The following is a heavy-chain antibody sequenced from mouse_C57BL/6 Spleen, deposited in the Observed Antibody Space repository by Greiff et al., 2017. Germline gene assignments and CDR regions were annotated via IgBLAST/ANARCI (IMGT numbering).Heavy chain of an antibody. CDR3: ARWRNDTDGDY. Sequence: HVQLQQPGAELVMPGASVKLSCKASGYTFTSYWMHWVKQRPGQGLEWIGEIDPSDSYTNYNQKFKGKSTMTVDKSSSTAYLQLGSLTSEDSAFYYCARWRNDTDGDYWGQGTTLTVSS. V-gene: IGHV1-69*01. CDR2: IDPSDSYT. CDR1: GYTFTSYW. J-gene: IGHJ2*01.